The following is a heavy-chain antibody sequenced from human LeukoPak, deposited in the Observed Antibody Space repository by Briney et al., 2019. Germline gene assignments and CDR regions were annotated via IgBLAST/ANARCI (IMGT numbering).Heavy chain of an antibody. V-gene: IGHV3-23*01. D-gene: IGHD3-22*01. CDR3: AIMHGYYDGSGFWVR. Sequence: GGSLRLSCAASGFTFSSYAMSWVRQAPGKGLEWVSFISPSGDRTSNADSVEGRFTISRDNTRNTLYLQMNSLRDEDTGVFYCAIMHGYYDGSGFWVRWGRGTLVTVSS. CDR1: GFTFSSYA. J-gene: IGHJ4*02. CDR2: ISPSGDRT.